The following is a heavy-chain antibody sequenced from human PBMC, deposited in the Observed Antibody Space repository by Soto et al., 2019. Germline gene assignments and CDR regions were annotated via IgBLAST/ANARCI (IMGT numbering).Heavy chain of an antibody. CDR1: CGSISSYY. CDR2: IYDSGST. D-gene: IGHD1-20*01. Sequence: SGTLSLTCFVSCGSISSYYWSWIRQPPGKGLEWIGYIYDSGSTNYNPSLRSRLTISGDTSKNQFSLKLRSVTAADTAVYYCARGEITGTTRYGMDIWGKGPTVPVSP. J-gene: IGHJ6*04. CDR3: ARGEITGTTRYGMDI. V-gene: IGHV4-59*07.